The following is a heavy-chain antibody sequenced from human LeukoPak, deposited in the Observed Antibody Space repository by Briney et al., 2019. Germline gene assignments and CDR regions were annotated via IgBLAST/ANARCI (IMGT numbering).Heavy chain of an antibody. V-gene: IGHV3-15*01. CDR3: TTWIGEFDAFDI. J-gene: IGHJ3*02. CDR2: IKSKTDGGTT. D-gene: IGHD3-10*01. Sequence: NPGGSLRLSCAASGFTFRNAWMSWVRQTPGKGLEWVGRIKSKTDGGTTDYAAPVKGRFTISRDDSKNTLYLQMNSLKTEDTAVYYCTTWIGEFDAFDIWGQGTMVTVSS. CDR1: GFTFRNAW.